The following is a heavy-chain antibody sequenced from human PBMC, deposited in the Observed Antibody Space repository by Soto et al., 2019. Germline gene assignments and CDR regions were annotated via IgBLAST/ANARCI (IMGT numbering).Heavy chain of an antibody. Sequence: QVQLVQSGAEVKKPGASVKVSCKASGYTFTSYGISWVRQAPGQGLEWMGWISAYNGNTNYAQKRQGRVTRTPDQSTSTAYMELRSMSSADTAVYYCARDYDILTGCLDYWGQGTLVTVSS. V-gene: IGHV1-18*01. J-gene: IGHJ4*02. CDR1: GYTFTSYG. D-gene: IGHD3-9*01. CDR3: ARDYDILTGCLDY. CDR2: ISAYNGNT.